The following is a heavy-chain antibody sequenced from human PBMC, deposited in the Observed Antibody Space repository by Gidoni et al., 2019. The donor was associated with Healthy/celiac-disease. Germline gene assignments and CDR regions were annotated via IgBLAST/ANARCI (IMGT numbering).Heavy chain of an antibody. CDR2: INAGNGNT. CDR3: ARQGVPAASNYYYYMDV. CDR1: GYTFTSYA. J-gene: IGHJ6*03. Sequence: QVQLVQSGAEVKKPGASVTVSCKASGYTFTSYAMHWVRQAPGQRLEWMGWINAGNGNTKYSQKFQGRVTITRDTSASTAYMELSSLRSEDTAVYYCARQGVPAASNYYYYMDVWGKGTTVTVSS. V-gene: IGHV1-3*01. D-gene: IGHD2-2*01.